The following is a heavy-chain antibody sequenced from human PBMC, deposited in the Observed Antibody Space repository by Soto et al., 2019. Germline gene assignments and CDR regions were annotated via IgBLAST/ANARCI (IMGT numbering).Heavy chain of an antibody. Sequence: GPTLVNPTQTLTLTCTFSGFSLSSIGVAVGWIRQPPGKALEWLALLYWNDDRRYSPSLKSRLTITKDTSKNQVVLTMTNMDPADTATYYCAHSASVPCCYYFDSWGQGTLVTVSS. CDR3: AHSASVPCCYYFDS. D-gene: IGHD1-26*01. CDR1: GFSLSSIGVA. V-gene: IGHV2-5*01. J-gene: IGHJ4*02. CDR2: LYWNDDR.